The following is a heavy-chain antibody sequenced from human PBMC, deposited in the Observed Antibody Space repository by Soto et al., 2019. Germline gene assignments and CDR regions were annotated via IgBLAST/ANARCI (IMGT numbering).Heavy chain of an antibody. D-gene: IGHD1-7*01. CDR2: IYYSGST. V-gene: IGHV4-59*01. CDR1: GGSISSYY. Sequence: SETLSLTCTVSGGSISSYYWSWIRQPPGKGLEWIGYIYYSGSTNYNPSLKSRVTISVDTSKNQFSLKLSSVTAADTAVYYCARGITGTTYYFDYWGQGTLVTVSS. CDR3: ARGITGTTYYFDY. J-gene: IGHJ4*02.